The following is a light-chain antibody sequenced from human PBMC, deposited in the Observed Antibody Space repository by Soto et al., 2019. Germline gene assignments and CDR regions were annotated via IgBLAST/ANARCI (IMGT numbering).Light chain of an antibody. J-gene: IGLJ1*01. CDR2: RDS. V-gene: IGLV3-9*01. Sequence: SYELTQSLSVSVALGQTARITCGGYKIERKNVHWYQQRPGQAPVLVIYRDSNRPSGIPERFSGSNSGNTATLTISRAQAGDEADYYCQVWDFSTAVFGTGTKLTVL. CDR3: QVWDFSTAV. CDR1: KIERKN.